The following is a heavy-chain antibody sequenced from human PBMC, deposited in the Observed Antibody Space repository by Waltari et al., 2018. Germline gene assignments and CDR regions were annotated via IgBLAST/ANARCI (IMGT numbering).Heavy chain of an antibody. CDR2: MNSNSGNT. J-gene: IGHJ4*02. CDR3: ARGPPSTDWNDGGSSDY. D-gene: IGHD1-1*01. V-gene: IGHV1-8*01. CDR1: GYTFTSYD. Sequence: QVQLVQSGAEVKKPGASVKVSCKASGYTFTSYDINWVRQATGQGLEWMGWMNSNSGNTGYAQKCQGRVTMTRNTSISTAYMELSSLRSEDTAVYYCARGPPSTDWNDGGSSDYWGQGTLVTVSS.